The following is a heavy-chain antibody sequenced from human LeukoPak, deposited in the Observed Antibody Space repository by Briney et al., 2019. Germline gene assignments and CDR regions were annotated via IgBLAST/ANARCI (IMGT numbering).Heavy chain of an antibody. V-gene: IGHV3-33*08. J-gene: IGHJ4*02. CDR2: IWYDGSNK. CDR3: ARPEDGYNHPFFDY. D-gene: IGHD5-24*01. CDR1: GFTFSSYA. Sequence: GGSLRLSCAASGFTFSSYAMSWVRQAPGKGLEWVAVIWYDGSNKYYADSVKGRFTISRDNSKNTLYLQMNSLRAEDTAVYYCARPEDGYNHPFFDYWGQGTLVTVSS.